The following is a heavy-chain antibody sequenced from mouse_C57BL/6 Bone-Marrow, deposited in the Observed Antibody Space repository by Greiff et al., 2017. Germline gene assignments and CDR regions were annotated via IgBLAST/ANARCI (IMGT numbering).Heavy chain of an antibody. CDR2: INPSTGGT. J-gene: IGHJ3*01. Sequence: EVQLQQSGPELVKPGASVKISCKASGYSFTGYYMHWVKQSSEKSLEWIGEINPSTGGTSYNQKFKGKATLTVDKSSSTAYMQLKSLTSEDSAVYYCAKSSSLAWFAYWGQGTLVTVSA. CDR1: GYSFTGYY. D-gene: IGHD1-3*01. CDR3: AKSSSLAWFAY. V-gene: IGHV1-43*01.